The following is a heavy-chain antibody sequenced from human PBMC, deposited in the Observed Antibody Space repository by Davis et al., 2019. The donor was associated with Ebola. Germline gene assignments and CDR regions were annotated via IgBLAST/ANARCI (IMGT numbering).Heavy chain of an antibody. D-gene: IGHD1-26*01. Sequence: AASVKVSCKVSGYTLTEFSMHWVRQAPGKGLEWMGRIIPILCIANYAQKFQGRVTITADKSTSTAYMELSSLRSEDTAVYYCARDGGPGGSYFWWSDPWGQGTLVTVSS. CDR3: ARDGGPGGSYFWWSDP. CDR1: GYTLTEFS. CDR2: IIPILCIA. V-gene: IGHV1-69*04. J-gene: IGHJ5*02.